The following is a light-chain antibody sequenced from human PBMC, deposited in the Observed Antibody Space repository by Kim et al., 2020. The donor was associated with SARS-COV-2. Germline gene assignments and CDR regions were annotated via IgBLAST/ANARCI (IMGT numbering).Light chain of an antibody. V-gene: IGLV1-51*01. Sequence: GQKVTISGSGSSSNIGDNFVSWFQKLPGTAPKLLIYDNDKRPSGIPDRCSGSKSATSATLGITGLQTGDEADYYCATWDNSLSGVVFAGGTQLTVL. J-gene: IGLJ3*02. CDR2: DND. CDR3: ATWDNSLSGVV. CDR1: SSNIGDNF.